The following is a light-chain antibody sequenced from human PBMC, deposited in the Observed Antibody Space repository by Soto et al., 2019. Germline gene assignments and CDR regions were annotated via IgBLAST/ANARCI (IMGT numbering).Light chain of an antibody. CDR3: QQRARWPMP. Sequence: EVVLTQSPATLSMSPGERVTLSCRASQSVSTFVAWYQHKPGQAPRPVIYDTFKRAPGVTDRFSGGGSGTDFSLTISSLEPEDFAVYYCQQRARWPMPFGQGTRLELK. V-gene: IGKV3-11*01. J-gene: IGKJ5*01. CDR1: QSVSTF. CDR2: DTF.